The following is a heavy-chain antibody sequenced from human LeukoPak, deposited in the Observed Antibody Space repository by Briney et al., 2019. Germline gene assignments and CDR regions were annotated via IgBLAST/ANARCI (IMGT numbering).Heavy chain of an antibody. V-gene: IGHV3-7*01. J-gene: IGHJ4*02. CDR1: GFTFSSYW. CDR2: IKQDGSEK. Sequence: GGSLRLSCAASGFTFSSYWMSWFRQAPGKGLEWVANIKQDGSEKYYVDSVKGRFTISRDNAKNSLYLQMNSLRAEDTAVYYCARVSEEASSGYYYFEVGFFDYWGQGTLVTVSS. CDR3: ARVSEEASSGYYYFEVGFFDY. D-gene: IGHD3-22*01.